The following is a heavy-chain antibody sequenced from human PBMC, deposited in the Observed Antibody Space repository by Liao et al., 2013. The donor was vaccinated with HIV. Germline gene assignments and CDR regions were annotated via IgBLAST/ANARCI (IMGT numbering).Heavy chain of an antibody. D-gene: IGHD1-26*01. Sequence: QVQLQESGPGLVKPSETLSLTCTVSGGSISNYYWSWVRQPAGKGLEWIGRIYSSGNTYYNPSLKSRVTMSVDTSKNQISLRLTSLTAADTAMYYCARRVGATRPWIDYWGQGTLVTVSS. CDR2: IYSSGNT. CDR1: GGSISNYY. J-gene: IGHJ4*02. CDR3: ARRVGATRPWIDY. V-gene: IGHV4-4*07.